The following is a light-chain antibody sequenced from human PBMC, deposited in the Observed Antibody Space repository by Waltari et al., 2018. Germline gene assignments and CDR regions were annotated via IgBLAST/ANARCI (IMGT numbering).Light chain of an antibody. Sequence: EIVLTQSPATLSLSPGERATLSCGASQSVSSSYLAWYQQKPGLAPRLLIYDASSRATGIPDWFSGGGYGTDFTLTFSRLAPENFPVFDCQQNGSSPATFGGGTKVEIK. CDR3: QQNGSSPAT. CDR1: QSVSSSY. V-gene: IGKV3D-20*01. CDR2: DAS. J-gene: IGKJ4*01.